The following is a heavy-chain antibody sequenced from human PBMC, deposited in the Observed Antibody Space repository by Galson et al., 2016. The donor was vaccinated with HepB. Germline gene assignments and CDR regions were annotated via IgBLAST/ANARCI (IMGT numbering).Heavy chain of an antibody. CDR1: GFTFSSYG. J-gene: IGHJ4*02. Sequence: SLRLSCAASGFTFSSYGMHWVRQAPGKGLEWVAVIRYDGSNKYYADSVKGRFTISRDNSKNTPYLQMNSLRAEDTAVYYCARSLYDLDYWGQGTLVTVSS. CDR2: IRYDGSNK. CDR3: ARSLYDLDY. D-gene: IGHD3-16*01. V-gene: IGHV3-33*01.